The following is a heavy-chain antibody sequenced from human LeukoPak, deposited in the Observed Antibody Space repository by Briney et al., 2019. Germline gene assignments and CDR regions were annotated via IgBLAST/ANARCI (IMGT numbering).Heavy chain of an antibody. Sequence: GGSLRLSCAASGFTFSTYWMSWVRQAPGKGLEWVANIKQDGSEKYYVDSVKGRFTISRDNAKNSLYLQMNSLRAEDTAVYYCARVGGGGWLDYYYYGMDVWGQGTTVTVSS. D-gene: IGHD6-19*01. J-gene: IGHJ6*02. V-gene: IGHV3-7*01. CDR2: IKQDGSEK. CDR3: ARVGGGGWLDYYYYGMDV. CDR1: GFTFSTYW.